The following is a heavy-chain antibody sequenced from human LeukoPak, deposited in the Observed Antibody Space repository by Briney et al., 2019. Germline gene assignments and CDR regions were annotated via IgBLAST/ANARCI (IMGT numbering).Heavy chain of an antibody. CDR1: GFIFSNYG. Sequence: GSLRLSCAASGFIFSNYGMNWVRQAPGKGLVWVSRIASDGSSTTYADSVKGRFSISRDNAKNSLYLQMNSLRAEDTAVYYCARGGSLQYYFDYWGQGTLVTVSS. CDR3: ARGGSLQYYFDY. D-gene: IGHD3-16*01. V-gene: IGHV3-74*01. CDR2: IASDGSST. J-gene: IGHJ4*02.